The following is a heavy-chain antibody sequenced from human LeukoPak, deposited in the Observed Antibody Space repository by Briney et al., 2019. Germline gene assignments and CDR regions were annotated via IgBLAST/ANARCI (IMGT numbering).Heavy chain of an antibody. D-gene: IGHD2-21*01. J-gene: IGHJ4*02. V-gene: IGHV4-59*01. CDR1: GVSISTYY. CDR3: AKGGKGFPLGLRFDS. Sequence: SETLSLTCTVSGVSISTYYWTWIRQPPGKGLEWIGYIYYSGSTICNPSLKSRVTISVDTSKNQFSLKLTSLTAADTAVYYCAKGGKGFPLGLRFDSWGQGTLVSVSS. CDR2: IYYSGST.